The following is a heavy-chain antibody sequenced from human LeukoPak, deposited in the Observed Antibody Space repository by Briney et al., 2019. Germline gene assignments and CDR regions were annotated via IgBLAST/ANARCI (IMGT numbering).Heavy chain of an antibody. Sequence: SETLSLTCAVSGYSISSGYYWGWIRQPPGKGLEWIGSIYHSGSTYYNPSLKSRVTISVDTSKNQFSLKLSSVTAADTAVYYCPRLRKYFDYWGQGTLVTVSS. CDR3: PRLRKYFDY. CDR2: IYHSGST. D-gene: IGHD1-14*01. J-gene: IGHJ4*02. CDR1: GYSISSGYY. V-gene: IGHV4-38-2*01.